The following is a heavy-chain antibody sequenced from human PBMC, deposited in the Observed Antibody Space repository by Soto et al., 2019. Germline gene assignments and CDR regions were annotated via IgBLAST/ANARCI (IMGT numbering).Heavy chain of an antibody. CDR2: ISGSGGST. J-gene: IGHJ4*02. D-gene: IGHD4-17*01. Sequence: GGSLRLSCAASGFTFSSYAMSWVRQAPGKGLEWVSAISGSGGSTYYADSVKGRFTISRDNSKNTLYLQMNSLRAEDTAVYYCAKQPGFTVTLYYFDYWGQGTLVTVSS. CDR3: AKQPGFTVTLYYFDY. CDR1: GFTFSSYA. V-gene: IGHV3-23*01.